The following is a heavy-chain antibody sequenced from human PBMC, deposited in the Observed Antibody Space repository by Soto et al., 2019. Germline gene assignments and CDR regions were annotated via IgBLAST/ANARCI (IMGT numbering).Heavy chain of an antibody. V-gene: IGHV1-8*01. CDR1: GYTFTSYD. J-gene: IGHJ6*02. CDR3: ARGLKYYYGMDV. Sequence: ASVKVSCKASGYTFTSYDINWVRQATGQGLEWMGWMSPNSGNTGYAQKFQGRVTMTRNTSISTAYMELSSLRSEDTAVYYCARGLKYYYGMDVWGQGTTVTVSS. CDR2: MSPNSGNT.